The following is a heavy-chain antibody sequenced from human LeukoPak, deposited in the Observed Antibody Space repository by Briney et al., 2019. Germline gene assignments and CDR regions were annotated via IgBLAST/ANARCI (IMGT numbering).Heavy chain of an antibody. CDR2: IYESGST. CDR1: GGSMNLFY. Sequence: PSETLSLTCTVSGGSMNLFYWSWIRQPLGKGLEWLGYIYESGSTDYHPSLKSRIAMSLDTSKNQYFLEVSSMTAADTAVYYCARGLRMAMTGMIWDSWGQGTPVTVSS. J-gene: IGHJ4*02. CDR3: ARGLRMAMTGMIWDS. D-gene: IGHD6-19*01. V-gene: IGHV4-59*01.